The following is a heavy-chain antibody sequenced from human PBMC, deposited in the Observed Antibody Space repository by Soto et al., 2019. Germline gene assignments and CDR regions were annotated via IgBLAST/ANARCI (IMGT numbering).Heavy chain of an antibody. D-gene: IGHD2-15*01. J-gene: IGHJ5*02. CDR3: AKDGGREGYFGNWFDP. Sequence: QVQLVQSGAELKKPGSSVKVSCKASGGTFSNYAITWVRQAPGQGLEWLGRIIPIFGTTDYAQKVQGRVTITADESTTTAYMELSSLRSDDTAVYYCAKDGGREGYFGNWFDPWVQGTLVTVSS. V-gene: IGHV1-69*15. CDR1: GGTFSNYA. CDR2: IIPIFGTT.